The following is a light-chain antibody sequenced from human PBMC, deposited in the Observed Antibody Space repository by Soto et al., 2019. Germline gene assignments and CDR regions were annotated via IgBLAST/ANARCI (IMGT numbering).Light chain of an antibody. CDR1: TSNLGAGYD. V-gene: IGLV1-40*01. CDR2: DNT. CDR3: QSYDNSLRAYV. Sequence: QSVLTQLASVSGAPGQSVSISCTGATSNLGAGYDVHWYQHLPGTAPTLLISDNTNRPSGVPDRFSGSKSGSSASLAISGLQSEDEADYYCQSYDNSLRAYVFGPGTKVTVL. J-gene: IGLJ1*01.